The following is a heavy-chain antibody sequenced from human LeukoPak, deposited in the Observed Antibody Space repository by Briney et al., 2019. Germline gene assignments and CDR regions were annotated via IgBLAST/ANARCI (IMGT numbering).Heavy chain of an antibody. D-gene: IGHD3-22*01. CDR1: GGSISSYY. CDR3: ARSTPYYYDSSGYPSVWFDP. J-gene: IGHJ5*02. Sequence: SETLSLTCTVSGGSISSYYWSWIRQHPGKGLEWIGYIYYSGSTNYNPSLKSRVTISVDTSKNQFSLKLSSVTAADTAVYYCARSTPYYYDSSGYPSVWFDPWGQGTLVTVSS. CDR2: IYYSGST. V-gene: IGHV4-59*01.